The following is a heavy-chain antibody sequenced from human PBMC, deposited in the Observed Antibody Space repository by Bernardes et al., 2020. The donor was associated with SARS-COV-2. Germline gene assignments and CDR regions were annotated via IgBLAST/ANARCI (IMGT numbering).Heavy chain of an antibody. CDR3: ARGDDDAFDV. CDR2: IYSDGNK. V-gene: IGHV3-66*01. J-gene: IGHJ3*01. D-gene: IGHD2-21*01. Sequence: GASLRLSRATSGLIVSRNYMSWVRQAPGKGLEWVSFIYSDGNKNYADSVQGRFTISRDNSKNTLYLQMNSLRAEDTAVYFCARGDDDAFDVWGQGTMVTVSS. CDR1: GLIVSRNY.